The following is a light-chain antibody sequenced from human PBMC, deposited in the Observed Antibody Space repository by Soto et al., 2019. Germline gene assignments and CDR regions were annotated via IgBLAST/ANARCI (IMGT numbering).Light chain of an antibody. CDR3: SSYTTSNTRQIV. CDR1: SSDVGGYNY. J-gene: IGLJ1*01. V-gene: IGLV2-14*03. Sequence: QSVLTQPASVSGSSGQSITISCTGTSSDVGGYNYVSWDQHHPGKAPKLMIYDVSNRPSGVSTRFSGSKSGNTASLTISGLQPEDEADYYCSSYTTSNTRQIVFGAGTKVPVL. CDR2: DVS.